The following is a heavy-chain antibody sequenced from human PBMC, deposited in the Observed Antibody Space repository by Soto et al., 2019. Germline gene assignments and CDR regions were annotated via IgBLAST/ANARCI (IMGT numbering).Heavy chain of an antibody. CDR2: IYYSGST. CDR1: GGSISSGGYY. Sequence: SETLSLTCTVSGGSISSGGYYWSWIRQHPGKGLEWIGYIYYSGSTYYNPSLKSRVTISVDTSKNQFSLKLSSVTAANTAVYYCASTEGGSFWFDPWGQGTLVTVSS. D-gene: IGHD3-10*01. J-gene: IGHJ5*02. CDR3: ASTEGGSFWFDP. V-gene: IGHV4-31*03.